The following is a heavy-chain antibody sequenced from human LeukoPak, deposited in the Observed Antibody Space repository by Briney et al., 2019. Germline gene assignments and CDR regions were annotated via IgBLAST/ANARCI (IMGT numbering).Heavy chain of an antibody. CDR1: GYTFTDHY. Sequence: ASVKVSCKASGYTFTDHYMHWVRQGPGKGLEWMGGFDPEDGETIYAQKFQGRVTMTEDTSTDTAYMELSSLRSEDTAVYYCATAGYSSGWYYFDYWGQGTLVTVSS. V-gene: IGHV1-24*01. D-gene: IGHD6-19*01. J-gene: IGHJ4*02. CDR2: FDPEDGET. CDR3: ATAGYSSGWYYFDY.